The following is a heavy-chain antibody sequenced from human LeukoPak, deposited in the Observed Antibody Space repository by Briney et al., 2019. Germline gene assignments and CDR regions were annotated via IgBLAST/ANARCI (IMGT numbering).Heavy chain of an antibody. J-gene: IGHJ4*02. D-gene: IGHD2-2*01. Sequence: GGSLRLSCVVSGFTFSSYAMSWVRQAPGKGLEWVSAISGSGGSTYYADSVKGRFTISRDNSKNTLYLQMNSLRAEDTAVYYCAKDSSAHDIVVVPAAPYFDYWGQGTLVTVSS. CDR1: GFTFSSYA. CDR2: ISGSGGST. CDR3: AKDSSAHDIVVVPAAPYFDY. V-gene: IGHV3-23*01.